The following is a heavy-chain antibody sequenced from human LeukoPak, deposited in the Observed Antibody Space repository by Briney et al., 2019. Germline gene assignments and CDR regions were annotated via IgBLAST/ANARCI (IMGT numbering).Heavy chain of an antibody. V-gene: IGHV3-74*01. Sequence: GGSLRLSCAASGFTFNNFWMHWVRQVPGKGLVWVSRINRDGSYTDYADSVKGRFTISRDNTKNTLYLQMNSLRAEDTAVYYCAKDSPVTTTIQGYFDYWGQGTLVTVSS. CDR1: GFTFNNFW. CDR3: AKDSPVTTTIQGYFDY. CDR2: INRDGSYT. D-gene: IGHD2-21*02. J-gene: IGHJ4*02.